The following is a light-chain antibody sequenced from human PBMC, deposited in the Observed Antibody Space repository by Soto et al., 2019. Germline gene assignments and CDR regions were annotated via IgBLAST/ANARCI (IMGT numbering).Light chain of an antibody. CDR1: QSVTTN. V-gene: IGKV3-15*01. CDR3: QQYNNWPIT. CDR2: GAS. J-gene: IGKJ5*01. Sequence: EKVMTQSPATLSVSPVERATLSCRASQSVTTNVAWYQQKSGQAPRLLIYGASTRATGIPARFSGSGSGTEFTLTISSLQSEDYALYYCQQYNNWPITFGQGTRLEIK.